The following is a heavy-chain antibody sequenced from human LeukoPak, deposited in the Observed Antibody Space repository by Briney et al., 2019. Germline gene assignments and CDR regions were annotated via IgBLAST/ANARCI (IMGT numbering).Heavy chain of an antibody. D-gene: IGHD3-9*01. V-gene: IGHV3-23*01. CDR3: AKSLGLVTYYFDY. Sequence: GGSLRLSCAASGFTFGSYAMHWVRQAPGKGLEWVAVISGSSGSTYYADSVKGRFTISRDNSKNTLYLQMNSLRAEDTAVYYCAKSLGLVTYYFDYWGQGTLVTVSS. CDR2: ISGSSGST. J-gene: IGHJ4*02. CDR1: GFTFGSYA.